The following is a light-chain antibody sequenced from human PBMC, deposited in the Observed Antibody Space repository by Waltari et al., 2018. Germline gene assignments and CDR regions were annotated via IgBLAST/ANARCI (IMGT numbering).Light chain of an antibody. CDR3: AAWDDRLTVVV. J-gene: IGLJ2*01. Sequence: QSVLTQPPSASGPPGPRLTISCSGSSSTIGRHYVYWYQQLPGTAPKLLIYTNSERPSGVPDRFSGSKSGTSASLAISGLRSEDEGDYFCAAWDDRLTVVVFGGGTKLTVL. V-gene: IGLV1-47*01. CDR1: SSTIGRHY. CDR2: TNS.